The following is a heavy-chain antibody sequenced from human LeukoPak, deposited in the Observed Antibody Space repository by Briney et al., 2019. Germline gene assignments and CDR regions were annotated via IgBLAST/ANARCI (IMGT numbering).Heavy chain of an antibody. CDR2: IKEDGGEK. V-gene: IGHV3-7*05. J-gene: IGHJ4*02. Sequence: PGGSLRLSCAASGFTFSSYWMSWVRQAPGKGLEWVANIKEDGGEKYYVDSVKGRFTVFRDNAKKSLYLQMNSLRHEDTAVYYCATPMRFDYWGRGTLVTVSS. CDR3: ATPMRFDY. CDR1: GFTFSSYW.